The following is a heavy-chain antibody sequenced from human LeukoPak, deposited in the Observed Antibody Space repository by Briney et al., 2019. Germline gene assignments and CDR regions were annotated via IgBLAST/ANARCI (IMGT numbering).Heavy chain of an antibody. CDR1: GGSFSGYY. D-gene: IGHD5-12*01. Sequence: PSETLSLTCAVYGGSFSGYYWSWIRQPPGKGLEWIGEINHSGSTYYNPSLKSRVTISVDRSKNQFSLKLSSVTAADTAVYYCARNRDGYNPFEPWGQGILVTVSS. J-gene: IGHJ5*02. V-gene: IGHV4-34*01. CDR2: INHSGST. CDR3: ARNRDGYNPFEP.